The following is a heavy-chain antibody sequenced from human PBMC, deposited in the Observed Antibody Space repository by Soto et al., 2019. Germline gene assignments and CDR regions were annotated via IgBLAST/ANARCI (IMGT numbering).Heavy chain of an antibody. Sequence: SETLSLTCTVSGGSISSSSYYWGWIRQPPGKGLEWIGNIYYNGNTYHNPSLKGRVTISLDTSKNQFSLRLNSVTAADTAVYYCARSSIKPQVFMYPFDSWSQGTLVTVSS. D-gene: IGHD3-3*01. J-gene: IGHJ4*02. CDR2: IYYNGNT. CDR1: GGSISSSSYY. V-gene: IGHV4-39*01. CDR3: ARSSIKPQVFMYPFDS.